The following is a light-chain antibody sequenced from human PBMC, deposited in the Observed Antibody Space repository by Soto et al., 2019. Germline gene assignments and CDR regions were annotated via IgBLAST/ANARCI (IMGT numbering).Light chain of an antibody. J-gene: IGLJ2*01. CDR2: DVN. CDR3: SSTTSSSTDVV. Sequence: QSALTQPASVSGSPGQSITISCTGTGSLTGPYKYVSWYQQHPGKAPKLMIFDVNNRPSGVSVRFSASKSGDTASLTISGLQAEDEAVYYCSSTTSSSTDVVFGRGTKLTVL. V-gene: IGLV2-14*01. CDR1: GSLTGPYKY.